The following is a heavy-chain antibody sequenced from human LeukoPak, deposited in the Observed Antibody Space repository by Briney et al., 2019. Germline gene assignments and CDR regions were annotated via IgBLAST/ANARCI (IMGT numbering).Heavy chain of an antibody. Sequence: GGSLRLSCAASGFTISSNYMSWVRQAPGKGLEWVSVIYSGGSTYYADSVKGRFTISRHNSKNTLYLQMNSLRAEDTAVYYCARGKPSYYYDSSGYYDYWGQGTLVTVSS. V-gene: IGHV3-53*04. D-gene: IGHD3-22*01. CDR1: GFTISSNY. CDR2: IYSGGST. CDR3: ARGKPSYYYDSSGYYDY. J-gene: IGHJ4*02.